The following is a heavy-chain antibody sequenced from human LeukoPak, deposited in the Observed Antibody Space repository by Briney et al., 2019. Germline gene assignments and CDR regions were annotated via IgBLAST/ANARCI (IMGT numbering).Heavy chain of an antibody. Sequence: SETLSLTCAVYGGSFSGYYWSWIRQPPGKGLEWIGEINHSGSTNYNPSPKSRVTISVDTSKNQFSLKLSSVTAADTAVYYCARDYDYVWGSLAFDIWGQGTMVTVSS. CDR3: ARDYDYVWGSLAFDI. J-gene: IGHJ3*02. V-gene: IGHV4-34*01. CDR2: INHSGST. D-gene: IGHD3-16*01. CDR1: GGSFSGYY.